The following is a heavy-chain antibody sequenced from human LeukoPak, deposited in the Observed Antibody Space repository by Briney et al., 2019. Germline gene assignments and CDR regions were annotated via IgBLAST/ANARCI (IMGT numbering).Heavy chain of an antibody. J-gene: IGHJ6*02. D-gene: IGHD3-10*01. CDR1: GFTFGDCA. V-gene: IGHV3-11*01. Sequence: GGSLRLSCTASGFTFGDCAMSWFRQAPGKGLEWVSYISSSGSTIYYADSVKGRFTISRDNAKNSLYLQMNSLRAEDTAVYYCARDPVWFGVMDVWGQGTTVTVSS. CDR2: ISSSGSTI. CDR3: ARDPVWFGVMDV.